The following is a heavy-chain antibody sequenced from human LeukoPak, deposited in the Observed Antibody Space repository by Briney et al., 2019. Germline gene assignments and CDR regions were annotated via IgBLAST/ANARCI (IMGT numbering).Heavy chain of an antibody. CDR3: ARDHRYSSSYGPHYY. J-gene: IGHJ4*02. CDR2: INWYGGCT. Sequence: GSLRLFCSAPGFIFDYYGMSWVRPAPGKGPEWVSDINWYGGCTVYADSVKGRFTISRDNSKNSLYLQRNSLRAEDTALYYCARDHRYSSSYGPHYYWGQRTLFTVSS. CDR1: GFIFDYYG. D-gene: IGHD6-13*01. V-gene: IGHV3-20*04.